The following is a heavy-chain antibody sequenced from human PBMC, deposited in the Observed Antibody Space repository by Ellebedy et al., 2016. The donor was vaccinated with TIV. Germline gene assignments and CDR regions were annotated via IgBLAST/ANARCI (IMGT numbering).Heavy chain of an antibody. CDR1: GFTFSTYP. D-gene: IGHD1-1*01. CDR2: ISANGGTT. V-gene: IGHV3-23*01. J-gene: IGHJ4*01. CDR3: STLSDTGY. Sequence: PGGSLRLSCAASGFTFSTYPMNWVRQAPGKGLEWVSIISANGGTTYYADSVKGRFTISRDNSKNTLFLQMSSLKAEDTAMYYCSTLSDTGYWGHGTLVTVSS.